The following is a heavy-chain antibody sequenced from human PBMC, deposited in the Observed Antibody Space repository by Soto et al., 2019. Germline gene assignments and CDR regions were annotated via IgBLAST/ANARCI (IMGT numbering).Heavy chain of an antibody. CDR1: VGSISSGDYY. J-gene: IGHJ5*02. V-gene: IGHV4-30-4*01. CDR2: IYYSGST. CDR3: ARAGSIAAMNWFDP. D-gene: IGHD6-6*01. Sequence: SETLSLTCTVSVGSISSGDYYWSWIRQPPGKGLEWIGYIYYSGSTYYNPSLKSRVTISVDTSKNQFSLKLSSVTAADTAVYYCARAGSIAAMNWFDPWGQGTLVTVSS.